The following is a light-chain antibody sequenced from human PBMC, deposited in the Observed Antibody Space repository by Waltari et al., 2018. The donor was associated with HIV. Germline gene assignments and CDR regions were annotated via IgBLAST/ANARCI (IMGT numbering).Light chain of an antibody. CDR1: SSDVGTYNS. V-gene: IGLV2-23*02. CDR2: DVT. CDR3: CSYAGSSTFV. J-gene: IGLJ2*01. Sequence: QSALTQPASVSGSPGQSITISCTGTSSDVGTYNSVSWSQQHPGKAPKLMVYDVTKRPSGVSNRFSGSKSGNTASLTISGLQAEDEADYYCCSYAGSSTFVFGGGTKLTVL.